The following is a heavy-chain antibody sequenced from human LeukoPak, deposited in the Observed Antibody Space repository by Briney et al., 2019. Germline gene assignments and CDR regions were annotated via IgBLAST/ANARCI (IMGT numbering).Heavy chain of an antibody. J-gene: IGHJ3*02. D-gene: IGHD3-22*01. V-gene: IGHV4-59*01. CDR2: IYNSGST. CDR1: GGSISTYY. CDR3: AGIYYDSGAYYRRAFDI. Sequence: RPSETLSLTCTVSGGSISTYYWSWIRQPPGKGLEWIAYIYNSGSTNSNPSLKSRVSISVDTSKNQFSLRLSSVTAADTAVYYCAGIYYDSGAYYRRAFDIWGQGTMVSVSS.